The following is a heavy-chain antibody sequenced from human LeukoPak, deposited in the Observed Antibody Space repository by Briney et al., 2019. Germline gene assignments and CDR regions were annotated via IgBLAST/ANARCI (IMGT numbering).Heavy chain of an antibody. Sequence: SETLSLTCTVSDGSISNRVYYWGWIRQPPGKGLEWIGSISYTGSTYYSPSLKSRVTISVDTSKNQFSLKLSSVTAADTAVYYCARGGPTYYYDSSGYKLGYFDYWGQGTLVTVSS. CDR2: ISYTGST. D-gene: IGHD3-22*01. J-gene: IGHJ4*02. V-gene: IGHV4-39*07. CDR1: DGSISNRVYY. CDR3: ARGGPTYYYDSSGYKLGYFDY.